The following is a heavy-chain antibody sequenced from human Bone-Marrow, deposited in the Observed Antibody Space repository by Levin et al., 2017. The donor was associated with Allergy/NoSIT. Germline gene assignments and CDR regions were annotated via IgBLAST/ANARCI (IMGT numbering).Heavy chain of an antibody. CDR2: INSNSGGT. CDR1: GYTFTGYY. D-gene: IGHD1-26*01. CDR3: ARGSHQWEVLPVDAYDV. V-gene: IGHV1-2*02. Sequence: ASVKVSCKASGYTFTGYYLHWVRQAPGQGLEWMGWINSNSGGTNYAQSFQGRVTITRDTSSGTVYMELSRLTSDDTAMYYCARGSHQWEVLPVDAYDVWGQGTMVTVSS. J-gene: IGHJ3*01.